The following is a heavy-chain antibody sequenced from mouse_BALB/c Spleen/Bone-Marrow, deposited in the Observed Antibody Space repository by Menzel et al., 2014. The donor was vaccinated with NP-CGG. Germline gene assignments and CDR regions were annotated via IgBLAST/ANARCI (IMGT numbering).Heavy chain of an antibody. J-gene: IGHJ2*01. D-gene: IGHD4-1*01. V-gene: IGHV1-4*01. CDR3: ARWELGGFDY. Sequence: QVQLQQSGAELARPGASVKMSCKASGYTFTTCTMHWVKQRPGQGLEWIGYINPSSGYTNYNQKFKDTATLTADKSSSTAYLQLSSLTSEGSAVYYCARWELGGFDYWGQGTTLTVSS. CDR1: GYTFTTCT. CDR2: INPSSGYT.